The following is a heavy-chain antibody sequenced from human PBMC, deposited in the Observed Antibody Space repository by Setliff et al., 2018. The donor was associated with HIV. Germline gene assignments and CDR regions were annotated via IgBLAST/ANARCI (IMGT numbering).Heavy chain of an antibody. J-gene: IGHJ3*02. CDR1: GGTLSNYV. V-gene: IGHV1-69*13. CDR3: ARDQTGVAAAAFGGGSAWSDEGFDI. D-gene: IGHD6-13*01. CDR2: IIPMYNIP. Sequence: SVKVSCKTSGGTLSNYVITWVRQAPGQGLEWMGMIIPMYNIPAYAQKFQGRVTFTADESTSTAYMELSSLSPEDTAVCYCARDQTGVAAAAFGGGSAWSDEGFDIWGQGTMVTVSS.